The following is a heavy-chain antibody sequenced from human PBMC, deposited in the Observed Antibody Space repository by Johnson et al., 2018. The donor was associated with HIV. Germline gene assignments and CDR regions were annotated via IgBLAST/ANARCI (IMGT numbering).Heavy chain of an antibody. V-gene: IGHV3-30-3*01. CDR2: ISYDGGNT. Sequence: QMLLVESGGGVVQPGRSLRLSCAASGFTFSSYAMHWVRQAPGKGLEWVAVISYDGGNTYYADSVKGRFHISRDNSKNTLYLQMNSLSAEDTAVYYCARAVTPFGDWEAFDIWGQGTMVTVSS. CDR1: GFTFSSYA. D-gene: IGHD3-10*01. J-gene: IGHJ3*02. CDR3: ARAVTPFGDWEAFDI.